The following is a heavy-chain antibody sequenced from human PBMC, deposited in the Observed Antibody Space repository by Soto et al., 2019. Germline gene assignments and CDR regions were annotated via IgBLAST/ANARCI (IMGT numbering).Heavy chain of an antibody. V-gene: IGHV3-23*01. CDR2: ISGSGVST. CDR1: GFTFSSYA. J-gene: IGHJ4*02. D-gene: IGHD6-13*01. Sequence: EVQLLESGGGLVQPGGSLRLSCAASGFTFSSYAMSWVRQAPGKGLEWASAISGSGVSTYYADSVKGRFTISRDNSKNTLYLQMNSLRAEDTAVYYCAKEHHYSSSWSEFDYWGQGTLVTVSS. CDR3: AKEHHYSSSWSEFDY.